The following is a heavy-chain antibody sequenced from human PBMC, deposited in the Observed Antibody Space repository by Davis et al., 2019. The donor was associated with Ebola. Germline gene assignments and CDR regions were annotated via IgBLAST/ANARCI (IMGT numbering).Heavy chain of an antibody. J-gene: IGHJ4*02. V-gene: IGHV3-74*01. Sequence: GESLKISCAASGFTFNGYPMYWVRQAPGKGLEWVARMNKDGGKTDYADSVRGRLIISRDAAKNTLFLQMNSLRAEDSAIYYCAKDFGGPLDSWGQGTLVIVSS. CDR3: AKDFGGPLDS. CDR2: MNKDGGKT. CDR1: GFTFNGYP. D-gene: IGHD3-3*01.